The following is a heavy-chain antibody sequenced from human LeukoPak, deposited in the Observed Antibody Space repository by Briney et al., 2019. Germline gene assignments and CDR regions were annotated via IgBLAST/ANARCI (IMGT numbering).Heavy chain of an antibody. J-gene: IGHJ6*02. CDR3: ARDLVVPAAIRGYYYYGMDV. D-gene: IGHD2-2*02. Sequence: GGSLRLSCAASGFTFSSYWMSWVRQAPGKGLEWVANIKQDGSEKYYVDSVKGRFTISRDNAKNSLYLQMNSLRAEDTAVYYCARDLVVPAAIRGYYYYGMDVWGQGTTATVSS. V-gene: IGHV3-7*01. CDR1: GFTFSSYW. CDR2: IKQDGSEK.